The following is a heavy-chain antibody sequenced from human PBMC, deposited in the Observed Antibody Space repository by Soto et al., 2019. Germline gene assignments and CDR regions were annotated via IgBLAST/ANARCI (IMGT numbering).Heavy chain of an antibody. CDR3: ARVSGYSSSSRVTNYYYGMDV. CDR1: FYTFASYG. J-gene: IGHJ6*02. Sequence: APVEASCQDSFYTFASYGISWVRPAQGHGLGWNGWISAYNGNTNYAQKLQGRVTMTTDTSTSTAYMELRSLRSDDTAVYYCARVSGYSSSSRVTNYYYGMDVWGQGNTVTVSS. D-gene: IGHD6-13*01. V-gene: IGHV1-18*04. CDR2: ISAYNGNT.